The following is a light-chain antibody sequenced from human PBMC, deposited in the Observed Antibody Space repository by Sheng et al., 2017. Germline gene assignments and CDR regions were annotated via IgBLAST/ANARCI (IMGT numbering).Light chain of an antibody. J-gene: IGKJ4*01. V-gene: IGKV3-20*01. CDR3: QQYSSSPLT. Sequence: LAPRERVTLSCRASQSVSSSYLTWYQQKPGQAPRLLLYGASTRATGIPDRFSGSGSGTDFTLTISRLEPEDFAVYYCQQYSSSPLTFGGGT. CDR1: QSVSSSY. CDR2: GAS.